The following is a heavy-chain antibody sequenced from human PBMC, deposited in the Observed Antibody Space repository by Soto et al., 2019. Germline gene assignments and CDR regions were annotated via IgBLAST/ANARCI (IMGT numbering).Heavy chain of an antibody. CDR3: ARDLSDCCSTSCYWPSDYYGMDV. CDR1: GGTFSSYT. D-gene: IGHD2-2*01. V-gene: IGHV1-69*04. J-gene: IGHJ6*02. Sequence: SVKVSCKASGGTFSSYTISWVRQAPGQGLEWMGRIIPILGIANYAQKFQGRVTITADKSTSTAYMELSSLRSEDTAVYYCARDLSDCCSTSCYWPSDYYGMDVWGQGTTVTVSS. CDR2: IIPILGIA.